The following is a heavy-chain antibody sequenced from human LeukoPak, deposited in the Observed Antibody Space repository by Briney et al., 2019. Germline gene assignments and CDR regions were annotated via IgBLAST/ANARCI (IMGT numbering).Heavy chain of an antibody. CDR3: ARGRGQQLFDY. CDR2: IFHGGSA. Sequence: SQTLSLTCAVSGDSITSGPYSWNWIRQSPGKALKWIGHIFHGGSANYNPSLYSRVTISLDMSNNQFSLSLTSVTAADTAVYFCARGRGQQLFDYWGQGILVAVSS. D-gene: IGHD6-13*01. CDR1: GDSITSGPYS. V-gene: IGHV4-30-2*06. J-gene: IGHJ4*02.